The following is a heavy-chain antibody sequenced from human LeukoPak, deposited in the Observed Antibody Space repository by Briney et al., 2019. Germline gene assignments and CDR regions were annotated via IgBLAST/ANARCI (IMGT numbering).Heavy chain of an antibody. CDR3: ARAEGYCSGGSCYWYFQH. CDR2: INWNGGST. Sequence: PGGSLRLSCAASGFTFDDYGMSWVRQAPGKGLEWVSGINWNGGSTGYADSVKGRFTISRDNAKNSLYLQMNSLRAEDTALYHCARAEGYCSGGSCYWYFQHWGQGTLVTVSS. CDR1: GFTFDDYG. V-gene: IGHV3-20*01. J-gene: IGHJ1*01. D-gene: IGHD2-15*01.